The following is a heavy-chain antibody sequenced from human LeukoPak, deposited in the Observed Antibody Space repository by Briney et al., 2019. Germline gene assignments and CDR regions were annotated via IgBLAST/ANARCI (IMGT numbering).Heavy chain of an antibody. Sequence: GGSLRLSCAASGFTFSSYGMHWVRQAPGKGLEWVAVISYDGSNKYYADSVKGRFTISRDNSKNTLYLQMNSLRAEDTAVYYCARGGIRFLEWLFEPTADYYGMDVWGQGTTVTVSS. D-gene: IGHD3-3*01. CDR3: ARGGIRFLEWLFEPTADYYGMDV. CDR2: ISYDGSNK. V-gene: IGHV3-30*03. CDR1: GFTFSSYG. J-gene: IGHJ6*02.